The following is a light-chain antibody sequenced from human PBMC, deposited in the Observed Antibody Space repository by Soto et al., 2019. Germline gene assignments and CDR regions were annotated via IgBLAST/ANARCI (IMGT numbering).Light chain of an antibody. J-gene: IGKJ3*01. CDR3: QQYYSTPFT. CDR2: WAS. Sequence: DIVMTQSPDSLAVSLGERATINCKSSQTIFYTSSNKNYLAWYQQRPGQPPKLLIYWASDRESGVHNRFSGSGSGTDFTLTISGLQAEDVAVYYCQQYYSTPFTFGPGTKVDI. CDR1: QTIFYTSSNKNY. V-gene: IGKV4-1*01.